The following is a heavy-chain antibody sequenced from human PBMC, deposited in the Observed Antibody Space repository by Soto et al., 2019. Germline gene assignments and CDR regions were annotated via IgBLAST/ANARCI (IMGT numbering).Heavy chain of an antibody. CDR2: ISGSGGST. CDR3: AKDGPGYGYDYYYGMDV. CDR1: GFTFSSYA. V-gene: IGHV3-23*01. J-gene: IGHJ6*02. Sequence: VGSLRLSCAASGFTFSSYAMSWVRQAPGKGLEWVSAISGSGGSTYYADSVKGRFTISRDNSKNTLYLQMNSLRAEDTAVYYCAKDGPGYGYDYYYGMDVWGQGTTVP. D-gene: IGHD6-13*01.